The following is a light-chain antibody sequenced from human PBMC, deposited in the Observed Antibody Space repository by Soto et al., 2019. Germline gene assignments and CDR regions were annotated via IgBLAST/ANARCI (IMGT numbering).Light chain of an antibody. CDR2: GVS. CDR3: XQGHXXPLT. V-gene: IGKV3-15*01. CDR1: QSISGE. J-gene: IGKJ2*01. Sequence: EIVMTQSXATLSVSPGERATLSCRASQSISGELAWYQQRPGQPPRLLIYGVSTRATGVPDRFXXXXXXXXXXXXXXXXQSEDFAXXYCXQGHXXPLTFGQGTRL.